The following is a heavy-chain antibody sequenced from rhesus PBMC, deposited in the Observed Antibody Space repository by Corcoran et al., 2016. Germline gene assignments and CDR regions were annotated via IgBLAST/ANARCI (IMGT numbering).Heavy chain of an antibody. CDR3: ARTSSGGWSYDY. D-gene: IGHD6-37*01. CDR2: ISGRSGST. Sequence: QVQLQESGPGLVKPSETLSLTCAVSGGSVSSSNWWSWIRQPPGKGLEWIGYISGRSGSTYYKPSLKSRVTISTDTSKNQFSLKLSSVTAADTAVYYCARTSSGGWSYDYWGQGVLVTVSS. V-gene: IGHV4-65*01. CDR1: GGSVSSSNW. J-gene: IGHJ4*01.